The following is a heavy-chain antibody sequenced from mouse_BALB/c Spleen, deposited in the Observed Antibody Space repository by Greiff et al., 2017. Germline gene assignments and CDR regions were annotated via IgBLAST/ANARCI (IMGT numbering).Heavy chain of an antibody. CDR1: GFSLTSYG. CDR2: IWSGGST. Sequence: QVQLKESGPGLVQPSQSLSITCTVSGFSLTSYGVHWVRQSPGKGLEWLGVIWSGGSTDYNAAFISRLSISKDNSKSQVFFKMNSLQANDTAIYYCARTYYGNIYYAMDYWGQGTSVTVSS. CDR3: ARTYYGNIYYAMDY. V-gene: IGHV2-2*02. J-gene: IGHJ4*01. D-gene: IGHD2-10*01.